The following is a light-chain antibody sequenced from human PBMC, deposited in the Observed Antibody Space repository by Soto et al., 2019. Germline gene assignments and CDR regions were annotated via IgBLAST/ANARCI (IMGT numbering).Light chain of an antibody. J-gene: IGLJ1*01. CDR2: EVS. CDR1: SRDLGGYNS. CDR3: SSYAGSNNIV. V-gene: IGLV2-8*01. Sequence: SVLTLPPSASGSPGQSVTISCTGTSRDLGGYNSVSWYPQHPGKAPKLMIYEVSERPSGVPDRFSGSKSSNTASLTVSGLQAEDEADYYCSSYAGSNNIVFGTGTKVTVL.